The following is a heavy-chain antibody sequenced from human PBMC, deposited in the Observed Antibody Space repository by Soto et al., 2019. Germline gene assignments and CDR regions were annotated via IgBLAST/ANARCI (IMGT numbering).Heavy chain of an antibody. CDR1: GYTLTELS. V-gene: IGHV1-24*01. D-gene: IGHD6-19*01. CDR3: AREDARAGYYYMDV. Sequence: ASVKVSCKVSGYTLTELSMHWVRQAPGKGLEWMGGFDPEDGETIYAQKFQGRVTMTTDTSTSTAYMELRSLRSDDTAVYYCAREDARAGYYYMDVWGKGTTVTVSS. CDR2: FDPEDGET. J-gene: IGHJ6*03.